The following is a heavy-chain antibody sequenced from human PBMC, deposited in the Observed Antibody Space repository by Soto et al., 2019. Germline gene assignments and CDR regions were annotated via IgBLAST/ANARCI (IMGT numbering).Heavy chain of an antibody. J-gene: IGHJ4*01. CDR1: GYTFTSYA. CDR3: ARDKGGGVIDY. Sequence: QVQLVQSGAEVKKPGASVKVSCKASGYTFTSYAMHWVRQAPGQRLEWMGWINAGNGNTKYSQKFQGRVTITRDTSASTAYMELTSPTSEDTVVDYCARDKGGGVIDYWGHETLVTVSS. V-gene: IGHV1-3*01. D-gene: IGHD3-16*01. CDR2: INAGNGNT.